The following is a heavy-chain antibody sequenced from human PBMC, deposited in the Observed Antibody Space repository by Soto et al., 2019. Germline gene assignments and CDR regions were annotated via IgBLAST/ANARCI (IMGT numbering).Heavy chain of an antibody. V-gene: IGHV3-23*01. CDR2: ISATGGST. D-gene: IGHD2-21*02. CDR1: GFTFTSFA. Sequence: EVQLLESGGGLVQPGGSLRLSCAASGFTFTSFAMAWVRQAPGKGLEWVSGISATGGSTHYADPVKGRLPISRDNSRNTVNLQRNSLRAEYTAVYYGAKGGAYCGGDCTRAYWGQATQVTVSS. CDR3: AKGGAYCGGDCTRAY. J-gene: IGHJ4*02.